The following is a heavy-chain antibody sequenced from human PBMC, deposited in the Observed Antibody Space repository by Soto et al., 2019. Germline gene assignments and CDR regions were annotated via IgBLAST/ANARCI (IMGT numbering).Heavy chain of an antibody. CDR1: KFTFSSYW. CDR3: VIFASRSYDWSHP. CDR2: INTDGSRT. Sequence: EVQLVESGGGLVQPGGSLRLSCAASKFTFSSYWMHWVRQAPGKGLVWVSRINTDGSRTTYADSVQGRFTISRDNAKNTAFLQMDSLRAEDTAMYFCVIFASRSYDWSHPWAEGTLFTISP. J-gene: IGHJ5*02. D-gene: IGHD1-26*01. V-gene: IGHV3-74*01.